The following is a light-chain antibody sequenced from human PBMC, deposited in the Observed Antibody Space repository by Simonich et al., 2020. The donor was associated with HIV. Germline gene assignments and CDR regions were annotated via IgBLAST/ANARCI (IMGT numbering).Light chain of an antibody. V-gene: IGKV3D-20*01. CDR3: QQYGSSPLFT. J-gene: IGKJ3*01. CDR1: QSVSSSY. Sequence: EIVLTQSPGTLSLSPGERATLSCRASQSVSSSYLAWYQQKPGLAPRLLISDASSRATGIPDRFSGSGSGTDFTLTISRLEPEDFAVYYCQQYGSSPLFTFGPGTKVDIK. CDR2: DAS.